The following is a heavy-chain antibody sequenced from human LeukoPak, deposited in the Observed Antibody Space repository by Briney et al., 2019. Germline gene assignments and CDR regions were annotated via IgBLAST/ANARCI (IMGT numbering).Heavy chain of an antibody. CDR2: IYPGDSDT. Sequence: GESLQTSFQGSASSFTSYWIGWVRQLPGKSLEWMAIIYPGDSDTTYSPSFQGQVTISADKSISPPYLPWTRLKASATAMYYCARHLPENYYESSGPSDFGGQGTLVTVS. CDR1: ASSFTSYW. CDR3: ARHLPENYYESSGPSDF. V-gene: IGHV5-51*01. J-gene: IGHJ4*02. D-gene: IGHD3-22*01.